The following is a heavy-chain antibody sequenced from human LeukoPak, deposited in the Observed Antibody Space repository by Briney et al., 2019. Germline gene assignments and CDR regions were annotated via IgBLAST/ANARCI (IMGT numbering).Heavy chain of an antibody. Sequence: GGSLRLSCVASGFTFNTYWIHWVRQGPGKGLVWVSLINPDGTTTTYADSVKGRFTISRDNAKNSLYLQMNSLRAEDTAVYYCARVVYSSSWYKGGDYWGQGTLVTVSS. D-gene: IGHD6-13*01. CDR3: ARVVYSSSWYKGGDY. V-gene: IGHV3-74*01. J-gene: IGHJ4*02. CDR1: GFTFNTYW. CDR2: INPDGTTT.